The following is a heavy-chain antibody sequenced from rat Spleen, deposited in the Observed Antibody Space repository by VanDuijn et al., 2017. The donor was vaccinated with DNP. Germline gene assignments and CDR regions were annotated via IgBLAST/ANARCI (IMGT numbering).Heavy chain of an antibody. CDR1: GYTFTTYY. CDR3: AREGLLAMDA. D-gene: IGHD1-1*01. Sequence: QVQLRQSGAEPAKPGSSVKISCKASGYTFTTYYMTWIKQTTGQGLEYLGYINTGSGGTNYNEKFKGKATLTVDKSSSTAFMQLSSLTPDDSAVYYCAREGLLAMDAWGQGTSVTVSS. V-gene: IGHV1-43*01. CDR2: INTGSGGT. J-gene: IGHJ4*01.